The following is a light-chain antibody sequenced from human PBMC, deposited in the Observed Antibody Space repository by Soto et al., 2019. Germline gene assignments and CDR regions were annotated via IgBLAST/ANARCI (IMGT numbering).Light chain of an antibody. J-gene: IGKJ4*01. CDR3: QQYSQWPLT. Sequence: EIVMTQSPATLSVSPGERATLSCRASQSVTSNLAWYQQKPGQAPRLPMYGVSTRATGIPARFGGSGSATEFTLTISSLQSEDFAVYYCQQYSQWPLTFGGGTKVDIK. V-gene: IGKV3-15*01. CDR2: GVS. CDR1: QSVTSN.